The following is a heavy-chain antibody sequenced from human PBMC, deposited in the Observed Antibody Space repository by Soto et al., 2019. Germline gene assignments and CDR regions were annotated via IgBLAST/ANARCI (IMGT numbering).Heavy chain of an antibody. CDR1: GFTFTSSA. Sequence: ASVKVSCKASGFTFTSSAVQWVRQARGQRLEWIGWIIVGSGNTNYAQKFQERVTITRDMSTSTAYMELSSLRSEDTAVYYCVAANSGRYYCVDYWAQGTLVTVAS. J-gene: IGHJ4*02. CDR3: VAANSGRYYCVDY. CDR2: IIVGSGNT. D-gene: IGHD1-26*01. V-gene: IGHV1-58*01.